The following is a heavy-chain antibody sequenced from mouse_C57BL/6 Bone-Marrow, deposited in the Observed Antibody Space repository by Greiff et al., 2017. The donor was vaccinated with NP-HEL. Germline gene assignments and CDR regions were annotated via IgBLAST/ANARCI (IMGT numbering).Heavy chain of an antibody. Sequence: QVHVKQPGAELVKPGASVKLSCKASGYTFTSYWMHWVKQRPGQGLEWIGMIHPNSGSTNYNEKFKSKATLTVDKSSSTAYMQLSSLTSEDSAVYYCARGIYYGNYDWVDYWGQGTSVTVSS. CDR1: GYTFTSYW. D-gene: IGHD2-1*01. J-gene: IGHJ4*01. V-gene: IGHV1-64*01. CDR3: ARGIYYGNYDWVDY. CDR2: IHPNSGST.